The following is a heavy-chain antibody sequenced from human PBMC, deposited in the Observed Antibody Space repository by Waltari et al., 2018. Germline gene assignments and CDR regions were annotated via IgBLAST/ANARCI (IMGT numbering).Heavy chain of an antibody. V-gene: IGHV1-24*01. D-gene: IGHD4-4*01. CDR1: EYSLTELS. CDR2: FDPEEGET. CDR3: HGTGLQPYKYGMDV. J-gene: IGHJ6*02. Sequence: HVQLVQSGAEVKKPGASVKVSCKVSEYSLTELSMHWVRQAPGKGLEWMGGFDPEEGETIYARKLQGRVTVTEDTSTDTAFMELSSLRSEDTAVYYCHGTGLQPYKYGMDVWGQGTTVTVSS.